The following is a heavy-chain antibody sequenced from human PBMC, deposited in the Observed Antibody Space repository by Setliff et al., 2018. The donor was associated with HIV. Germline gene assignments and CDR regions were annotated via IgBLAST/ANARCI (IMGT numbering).Heavy chain of an antibody. J-gene: IGHJ4*02. CDR1: GGSITTTNYY. Sequence: SETLSLTCTVSGGSITTTNYYWGWVRQSPGKGLEWIGVIYYRGSAYYNLSLQSRVTLSVDTSKNSFSLHLTSVTAADTAVYFCARARGPPLPVLDFWGPGTRVTVSS. V-gene: IGHV4-39*07. D-gene: IGHD3-10*01. CDR2: IYYRGSA. CDR3: ARARGPPLPVLDF.